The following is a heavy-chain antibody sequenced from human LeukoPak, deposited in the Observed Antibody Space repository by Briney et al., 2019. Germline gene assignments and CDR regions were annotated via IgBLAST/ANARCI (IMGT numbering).Heavy chain of an antibody. CDR3: ARVQGRYSYGSGFDY. Sequence: GRSLRLSCAASGFTFSSYAMHWVRQAPGKGLEWVAVISYDGSNKYYADSVKGRFTTSRDNSKNTLYLQMNSLRAEDTAVYYCARVQGRYSYGSGFDYWGQGTLVTVSS. CDR1: GFTFSSYA. CDR2: ISYDGSNK. V-gene: IGHV3-30*04. D-gene: IGHD5-18*01. J-gene: IGHJ4*02.